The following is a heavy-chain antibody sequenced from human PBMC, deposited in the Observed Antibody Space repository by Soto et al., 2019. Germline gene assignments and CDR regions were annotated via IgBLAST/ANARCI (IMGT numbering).Heavy chain of an antibody. CDR2: ISGSGGST. V-gene: IGHV3-23*01. J-gene: IGHJ4*02. D-gene: IGHD5-12*01. Sequence: GGSLRLSCAASGFTFSSYAMSWVRQAPGKGLEWVSGISGSGGSTYYADSVKGRFTISRDNSKNTLYLQMNSLRAEDTAVYYCATELLGYSGYDFDYWGQGTLVTVSS. CDR1: GFTFSSYA. CDR3: ATELLGYSGYDFDY.